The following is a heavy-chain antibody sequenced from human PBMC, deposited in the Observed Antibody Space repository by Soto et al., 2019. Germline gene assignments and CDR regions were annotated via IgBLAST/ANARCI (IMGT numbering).Heavy chain of an antibody. CDR2: IIPIFGTA. CDR1: GGTFSSYA. D-gene: IGHD5-12*01. J-gene: IGHJ6*02. V-gene: IGHV1-69*13. CDR3: ARLLVATTGYYGMDV. Sequence: SVKVSCKASGGTFSSYAISWVRQAPGQGLEWMGGIIPIFGTANYAQKFQGRVTITADESTSTAYIELSSLRSEDTAVYYCARLLVATTGYYGMDVWGQGTTVTVSS.